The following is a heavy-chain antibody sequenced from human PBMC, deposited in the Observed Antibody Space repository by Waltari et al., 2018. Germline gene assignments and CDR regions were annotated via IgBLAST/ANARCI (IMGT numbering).Heavy chain of an antibody. D-gene: IGHD3-22*01. CDR2: IYYRGGP. J-gene: IGHJ5*02. CDR3: ARGDSSGYYYDHGGWFDP. CDR1: GGSISSYY. V-gene: IGHV4-59*01. Sequence: QVQLQESGPGLVKPSETLSLTCTVSGGSISSYYWSWIRQPPGKGLEWIWYIYYRGGPNYNPPLKSRVTISVDTSKNQFSLKLSSVTAADTAVYYCARGDSSGYYYDHGGWFDPWGQGTLVTVSS.